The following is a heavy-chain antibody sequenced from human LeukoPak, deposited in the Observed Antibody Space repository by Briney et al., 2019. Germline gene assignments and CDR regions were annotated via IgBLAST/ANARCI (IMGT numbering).Heavy chain of an antibody. CDR2: ISPSSSYI. Sequence: PGGSLRLSCAASGFTFSSSSMNWVRQAPGKGLEFVSSISPSSSYIYYADSVKGRFTISRDDAKNSLFLQMNSLRAEDTAVYYCAREGGHCSGGSCRFFDYWGQGTLVTVSS. J-gene: IGHJ4*02. CDR1: GFTFSSSS. CDR3: AREGGHCSGGSCRFFDY. D-gene: IGHD2-15*01. V-gene: IGHV3-21*06.